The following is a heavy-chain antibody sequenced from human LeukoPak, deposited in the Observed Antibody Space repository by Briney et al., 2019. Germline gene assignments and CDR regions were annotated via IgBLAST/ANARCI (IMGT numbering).Heavy chain of an antibody. V-gene: IGHV3-23*01. J-gene: IGHJ4*02. D-gene: IGHD1-26*01. CDR1: GFTFSSYA. Sequence: GGSLRRSCAASGFTFSSYAMSWVRQAPGKGLEWVSAISNSGGNTYYADSVKGRFTISRDNSKNTLYLQMNSLRAEDTAVYYCAKDGGYSGSYFDYWGQGTLVTVSS. CDR2: ISNSGGNT. CDR3: AKDGGYSGSYFDY.